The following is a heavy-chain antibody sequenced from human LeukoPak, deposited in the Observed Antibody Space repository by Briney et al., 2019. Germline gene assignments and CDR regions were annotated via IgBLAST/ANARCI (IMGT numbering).Heavy chain of an antibody. D-gene: IGHD3-3*01. CDR2: INPNSGGT. CDR1: GYTFTGYS. CDR3: ARPLRFLEWLLLDY. J-gene: IGHJ4*02. V-gene: IGHV1-2*02. Sequence: ASVKVSCKASGYTFTGYSMHWIRQAPGQGLEWMGWINPNSGGTNYAQKFQGRVTMTRDTSISTAYTELSRLRSDDTAVYYCARPLRFLEWLLLDYWGQGTLVTVSS.